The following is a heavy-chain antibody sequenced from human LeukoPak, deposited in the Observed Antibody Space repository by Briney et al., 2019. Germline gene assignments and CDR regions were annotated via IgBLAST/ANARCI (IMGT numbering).Heavy chain of an antibody. CDR3: AGTGDKGPIDY. D-gene: IGHD1-14*01. Sequence: GRSLRLSCAASGFTFSSYSMNWVRQAPGKGLEWVSSISSSSSYIYYADSVKGRFTISRDNAKNSLYLQMNSLRAEDTAVYYCAGTGDKGPIDYWGQGTLVTVSS. J-gene: IGHJ4*02. CDR2: ISSSSSYI. V-gene: IGHV3-21*01. CDR1: GFTFSSYS.